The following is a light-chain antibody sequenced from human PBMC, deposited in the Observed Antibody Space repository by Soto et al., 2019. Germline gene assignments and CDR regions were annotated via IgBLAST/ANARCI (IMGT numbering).Light chain of an antibody. CDR1: QSVSSTY. CDR2: DAS. V-gene: IGKV3-20*01. J-gene: IGKJ1*01. CDR3: QQYGNSPWT. Sequence: EIVLTQSPDTLSLSPGERATLSCRASQSVSSTYLAWFQQKPGQAPRLLVYDASSRATGIPDRFSGSGSGTDFTLTISRLEPADFAVYYCQQYGNSPWTFGQGTKVDIK.